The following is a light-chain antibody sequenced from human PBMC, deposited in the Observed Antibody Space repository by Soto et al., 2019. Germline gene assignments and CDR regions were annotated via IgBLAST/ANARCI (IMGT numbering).Light chain of an antibody. Sequence: DIQMTQSPSTLSASVGDRVTITCRASQSISSWLAWYQQKPGKAPKLLIYDASSLESGVPSRFSGSGSGTEFTLTISSLQPDYFATYYCQQYNTGGTFGQGTKLEIK. CDR2: DAS. CDR1: QSISSW. V-gene: IGKV1-5*01. CDR3: QQYNTGGT. J-gene: IGKJ2*02.